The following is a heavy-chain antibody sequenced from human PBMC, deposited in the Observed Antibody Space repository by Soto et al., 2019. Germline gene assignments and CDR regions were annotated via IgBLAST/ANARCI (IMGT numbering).Heavy chain of an antibody. CDR3: AADSASGSSAFDI. CDR2: FDPEDGET. Sequence: ASVKVSCKVSGYTLTELSMHWVRQAPGKGLEWMGGFDPEDGETIYAQKFQGRVTMTEDTSTDTAYMELSSLRSEDMAVYYCAADSASGSSAFDIWGQGTMVTVSS. J-gene: IGHJ3*02. CDR1: GYTLTELS. D-gene: IGHD1-26*01. V-gene: IGHV1-24*01.